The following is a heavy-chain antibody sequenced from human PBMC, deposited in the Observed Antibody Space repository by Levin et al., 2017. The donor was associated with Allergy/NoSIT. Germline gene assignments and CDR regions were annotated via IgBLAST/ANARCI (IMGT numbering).Heavy chain of an antibody. V-gene: IGHV4-34*01. CDR2: INHSGST. CDR1: GGSFSGYY. CDR3: ARRGGQSGFSMVRGVNIPIWFDP. J-gene: IGHJ5*02. Sequence: SQTLSLTCAVYGGSFSGYYWSWIRQPPGKGLEWIGEINHSGSTNYNPSLKSRVTISVDTSKNQFSLKLSSVTAADTAVYYCARRGGQSGFSMVRGVNIPIWFDPWGQGTLVTVSS. D-gene: IGHD3-10*01.